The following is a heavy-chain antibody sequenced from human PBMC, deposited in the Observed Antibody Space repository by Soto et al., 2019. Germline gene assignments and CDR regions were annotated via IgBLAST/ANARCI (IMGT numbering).Heavy chain of an antibody. V-gene: IGHV1-69*12. Sequence: QVQLVQSGAEVKKPGSSVKVSCKASGGTFSSYAISWVRQAPGQGLEWMGGIIPIFGTANYAQKFQGRVTITAAESTNTAYMELRSLRSEDTAVYYCARGRNSSWYRIGAFDIWGQGTMVTVSS. CDR1: GGTFSSYA. CDR2: IIPIFGTA. CDR3: ARGRNSSWYRIGAFDI. D-gene: IGHD6-13*01. J-gene: IGHJ3*02.